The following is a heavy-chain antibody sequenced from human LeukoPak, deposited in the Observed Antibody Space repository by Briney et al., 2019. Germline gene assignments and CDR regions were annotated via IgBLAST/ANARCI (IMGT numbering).Heavy chain of an antibody. V-gene: IGHV5-51*01. J-gene: IGHJ3*02. CDR1: GYSFTSYW. CDR2: IYPGDSDT. D-gene: IGHD6-13*01. Sequence: GESLKISCKGSGYSFTSYWIGWVRQMPGKGLEWMGIIYPGDSDTRYSPSFQGQVTISADKSISTAYLQWSSPKASDTAMYYCATSSSWYQDAFDIWGQGTMVTVSS. CDR3: ATSSSWYQDAFDI.